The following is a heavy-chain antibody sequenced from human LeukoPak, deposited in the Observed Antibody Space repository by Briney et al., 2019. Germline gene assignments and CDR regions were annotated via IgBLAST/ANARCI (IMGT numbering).Heavy chain of an antibody. CDR3: AKDRMDPAGTFDY. CDR2: ISGSGGST. CDR1: GFTFSSYA. D-gene: IGHD1-1*01. J-gene: IGHJ4*02. Sequence: GGSLRLSWAASGFTFSSYAMSWVRQAPGKWLEWVSAISGSGGSTYYADSVKGRFTISRDNPKNALYLQMNSLRAEDTAVYYCAKDRMDPAGTFDYWGQGTLVTVSS. V-gene: IGHV3-23*01.